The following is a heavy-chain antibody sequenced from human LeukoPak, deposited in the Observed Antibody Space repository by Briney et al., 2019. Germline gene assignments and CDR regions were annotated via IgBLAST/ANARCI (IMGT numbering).Heavy chain of an antibody. V-gene: IGHV6-1*01. Sequence: SQTLSLTCAISGDSVSSNIAAWNWLRQSPSRGLEWLGRTYYRSKWYNDYAVSVKSRITINPDTSKNQFSLQMNSVTPEDTAVYYCARVHSGGHSDFDSWGQGTVVTVSS. CDR2: TYYRSKWYN. CDR3: ARVHSGGHSDFDS. CDR1: GDSVSSNIAA. J-gene: IGHJ4*02. D-gene: IGHD6-19*01.